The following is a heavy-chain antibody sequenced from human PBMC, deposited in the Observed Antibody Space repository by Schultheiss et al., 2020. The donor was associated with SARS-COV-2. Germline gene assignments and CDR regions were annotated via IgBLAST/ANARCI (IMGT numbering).Heavy chain of an antibody. CDR2: IYYSGST. CDR3: ASSQDVHGDYVPMDV. J-gene: IGHJ6*02. D-gene: IGHD4-17*01. CDR1: GGSISSSSYY. Sequence: SETLSLTCTVSGGSISSSSYYWGWIRQPPGKGLEWIGSIYYSGSTYYNPSLKSRVTISVDTSKNQFSLKLSSVTAADTAVYYCASSQDVHGDYVPMDVWGQGTTVTVSS. V-gene: IGHV4-39*07.